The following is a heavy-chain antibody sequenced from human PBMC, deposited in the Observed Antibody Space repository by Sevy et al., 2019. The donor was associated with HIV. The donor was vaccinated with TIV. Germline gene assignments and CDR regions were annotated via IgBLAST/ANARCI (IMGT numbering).Heavy chain of an antibody. Sequence: GGSLRLSCAASGFTFSSYAMSWVRQAPGKGLEWVSAISGSGGSTYYADSVKGRFTISRDNSKNTLYLQMNSLRAEDTAVYYCAKRTGDPGYYYGMDVWGQGTTVTVSS. CDR1: GFTFSSYA. CDR3: AKRTGDPGYYYGMDV. D-gene: IGHD7-27*01. CDR2: ISGSGGST. J-gene: IGHJ6*02. V-gene: IGHV3-23*01.